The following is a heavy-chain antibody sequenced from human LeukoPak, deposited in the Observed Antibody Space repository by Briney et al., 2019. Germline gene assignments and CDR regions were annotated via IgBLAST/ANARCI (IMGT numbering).Heavy chain of an antibody. CDR1: GFSLSKVW. Sequence: GGSLRLSCTASGFSLSKVWMSWARQAPGKGLEWVSIISRDGGTIDYADSVKGRFTISRDNAKNSLYLQMNSLRAEDTAVYYCAKDLSTVSLGYFDLWGRGTLVTVSS. V-gene: IGHV3-11*01. J-gene: IGHJ2*01. CDR3: AKDLSTVSLGYFDL. D-gene: IGHD2-21*02. CDR2: ISRDGGTI.